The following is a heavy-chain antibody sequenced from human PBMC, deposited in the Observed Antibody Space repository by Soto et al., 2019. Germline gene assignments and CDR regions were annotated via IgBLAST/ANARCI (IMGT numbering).Heavy chain of an antibody. CDR3: AKYPEYSAYDGSYFDS. D-gene: IGHD5-12*01. CDR2: ISGTGGTT. Sequence: EVQLLESGGGLEQPGGSLRLSCAASGFTFRSYAMSWVRQVPGKGLEWVSVISGTGGTTYYADSVKGRFTISRDNSKSTLYLQMNSLRTEDTAIYYCAKYPEYSAYDGSYFDSWGQGTLVTVSS. J-gene: IGHJ4*02. V-gene: IGHV3-23*01. CDR1: GFTFRSYA.